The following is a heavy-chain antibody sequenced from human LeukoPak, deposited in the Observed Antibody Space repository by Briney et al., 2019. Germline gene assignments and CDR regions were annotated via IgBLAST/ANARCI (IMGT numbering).Heavy chain of an antibody. D-gene: IGHD3-10*01. CDR3: VVEGSGSYLCYYYGMDV. V-gene: IGHV1-69*13. CDR2: IIPIFGTA. J-gene: IGHJ6*02. Sequence: SVKVSCKASGGTFSSYAISWVRQAPGQGLEWMGGIIPIFGTANYAQKFQGRVTITADESTSTAYMELSSLRSEDTAVYYCVVEGSGSYLCYYYGMDVWGQGTTVTVSS. CDR1: GGTFSSYA.